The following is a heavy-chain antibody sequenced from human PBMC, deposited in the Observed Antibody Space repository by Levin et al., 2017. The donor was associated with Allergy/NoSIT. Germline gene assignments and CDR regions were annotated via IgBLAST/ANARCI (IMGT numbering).Heavy chain of an antibody. Sequence: GESLKISCKGSGYSLTSYWISWVRQMPGKGLEWMGRINPSDSYANYSPSFQGHVTISADKYIHTAYLQWSSLKASDTAIYFCARHPSNWGSRWYFDLWGRGTLVSVSS. CDR2: INPSDSYA. CDR1: GYSLTSYW. D-gene: IGHD7-27*01. CDR3: ARHPSNWGSRWYFDL. J-gene: IGHJ2*01. V-gene: IGHV5-10-1*01.